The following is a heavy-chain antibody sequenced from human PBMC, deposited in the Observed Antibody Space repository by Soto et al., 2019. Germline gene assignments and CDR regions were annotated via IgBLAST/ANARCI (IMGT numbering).Heavy chain of an antibody. V-gene: IGHV3-15*01. CDR2: IKSKTDGGTT. D-gene: IGHD3-22*01. CDR3: TTDLDLDYYDSSGYYGY. J-gene: IGHJ4*02. CDR1: GFTFSNAW. Sequence: EVPLVESGGGLVKPGGSLRLSCAASGFTFSNAWMSWVRQAPGKGLEWVGRIKSKTDGGTTDYAAPVKGRFTISRDDSKNTLYLQMNSLKTEDTAVYYCTTDLDLDYYDSSGYYGYWGQGTLVTVSS.